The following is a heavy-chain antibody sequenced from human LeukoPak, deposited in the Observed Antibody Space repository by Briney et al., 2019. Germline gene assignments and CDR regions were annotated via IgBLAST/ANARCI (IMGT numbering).Heavy chain of an antibody. J-gene: IGHJ4*02. D-gene: IGHD2-2*01. CDR3: ATLGSLYCSSTSCGY. CDR1: GGSFSGYY. Sequence: SETLSLTCAVYGGSFSGYYWSWIRQPPGKGLEWIGEINHSGSTNYNPSLKSRVTISVDTSKNQFSLKLSSVTAADTAVYYCATLGSLYCSSTSCGYWGQGTLVTVSS. V-gene: IGHV4-34*01. CDR2: INHSGST.